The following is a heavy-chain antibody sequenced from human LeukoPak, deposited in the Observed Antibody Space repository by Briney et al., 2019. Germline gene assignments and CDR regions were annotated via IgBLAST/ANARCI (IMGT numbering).Heavy chain of an antibody. CDR1: GFTFSSYE. D-gene: IGHD3-22*01. Sequence: GGSLRLSCAASGFTFSSYEMNWVRQAPGKGLEWVSYISSSGSTIYYADSVKGRFTISRDNAKNSLYLQMNSLRAEDTAVYYCAKPGITMMGGVWGKGPRVTISS. CDR2: ISSSGSTI. CDR3: AKPGITMMGGV. J-gene: IGHJ6*04. V-gene: IGHV3-48*03.